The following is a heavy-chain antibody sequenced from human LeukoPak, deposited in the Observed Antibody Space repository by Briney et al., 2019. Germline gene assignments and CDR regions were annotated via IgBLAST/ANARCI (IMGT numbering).Heavy chain of an antibody. CDR2: ISSSGSTI. J-gene: IGHJ6*02. D-gene: IGHD3-10*01. CDR3: ARERGPKYYYYGMDV. CDR1: GFTFSSYE. Sequence: GGSLRLSCAASGFTFSSYEMNWVRQAPGKGLEWVSYISSSGSTIYYADSVKGRFTISRDNAKNSLYLQMNSLRAEDTAVYYYARERGPKYYYYGMDVWGQGTTVTVSS. V-gene: IGHV3-48*03.